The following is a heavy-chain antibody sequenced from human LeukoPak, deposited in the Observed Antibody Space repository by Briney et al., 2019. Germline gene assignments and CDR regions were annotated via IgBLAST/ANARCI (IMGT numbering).Heavy chain of an antibody. CDR3: ARDQPYCSGGSCYLYY. CDR1: GGSISSYY. Sequence: SETLSLTCTVSGGSISSYYWSWIRQPPGKGLEWIGYIYYSGSTNYNPSLKSRVTISVDTSKNQFSLKLSSVTAADTAVYYCARDQPYCSGGSCYLYYWGQGTLVTVSS. CDR2: IYYSGST. J-gene: IGHJ4*02. D-gene: IGHD2-15*01. V-gene: IGHV4-59*01.